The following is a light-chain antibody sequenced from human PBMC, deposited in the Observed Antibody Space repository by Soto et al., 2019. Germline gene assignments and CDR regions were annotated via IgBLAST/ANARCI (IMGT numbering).Light chain of an antibody. V-gene: IGKV3-11*01. CDR3: QQRTNWPIT. J-gene: IGKJ5*01. CDR1: QSVTTY. Sequence: EIVLTHSPATLSLSPGERATLSCRASQSVTTYFAWYQQKPGQAPRLLIYDVSNRAPAIPDRFSGSGSGTDFTLTISNVEPEDFAVYYCQQRTNWPITFGQGTRLEIK. CDR2: DVS.